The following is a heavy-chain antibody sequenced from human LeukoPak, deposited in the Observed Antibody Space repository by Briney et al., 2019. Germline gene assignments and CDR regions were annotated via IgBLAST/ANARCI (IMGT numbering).Heavy chain of an antibody. CDR3: ARGYKRQQNYYNYGMDV. V-gene: IGHV4-59*01. D-gene: IGHD5-24*01. J-gene: IGHJ6*02. CDR1: GGSISSYY. Sequence: SETLSLTCTVSGGSISSYYWSWIRQPPGKGLEWIGYIYYSGSTNYNPSLKSRVTISVDTSKNQFSLKLSSVTAADTAVYYCARGYKRQQNYYNYGMDVWGQGTTVTVSS. CDR2: IYYSGST.